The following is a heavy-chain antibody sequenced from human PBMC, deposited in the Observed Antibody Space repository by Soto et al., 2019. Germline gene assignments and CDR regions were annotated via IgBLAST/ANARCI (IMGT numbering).Heavy chain of an antibody. CDR1: GFSFSSYE. V-gene: IGHV3-48*03. Sequence: PXVSLTLSFAASGFSFSSYEMNWVRQAPGKGLEWVSYISSSGSTIYYADSVKGRFTISRDNAKNSLYLQMNSLRAEDTAVYYCARPPVPYRGGDCYSFGYYYYGMDVCGQGTTVTVSS. D-gene: IGHD2-21*02. CDR2: ISSSGSTI. J-gene: IGHJ6*02. CDR3: ARPPVPYRGGDCYSFGYYYYGMDV.